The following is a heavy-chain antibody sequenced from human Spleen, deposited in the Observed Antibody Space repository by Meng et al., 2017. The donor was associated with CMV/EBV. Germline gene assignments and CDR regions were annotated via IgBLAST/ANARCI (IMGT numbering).Heavy chain of an antibody. V-gene: IGHV4-38-2*02. Sequence: SETLSLTCTVSGYSISSGYYWAWIRQPPGKGLEWIGNIHYGGSASYNPSLKSRVTISVDTSKNQFSLRLRSVTDADTAVYYCARVGVVLVAVDYWGRGTLVTVSS. CDR2: IHYGGSA. D-gene: IGHD3-3*01. J-gene: IGHJ4*02. CDR1: GYSISSGYY. CDR3: ARVGVVLVAVDY.